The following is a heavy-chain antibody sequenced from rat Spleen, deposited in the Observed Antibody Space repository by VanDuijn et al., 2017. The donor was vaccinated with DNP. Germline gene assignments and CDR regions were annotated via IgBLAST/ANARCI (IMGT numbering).Heavy chain of an antibody. CDR2: ISNSGDTT. J-gene: IGHJ4*01. CDR1: GFSFSNHG. CDR3: ATHAPYNNHAMDA. V-gene: IGHV5S13*01. Sequence: EVQLVESGGGLVQPGRSMKLSCAASGFSFSNHGMAWVRQAPTKGLEWVASISNSGDTTHYRDSVKGRFTISRDNAKNTQYLQMDSLRSEDTATYYCATHAPYNNHAMDAWGQGTSVTVSS. D-gene: IGHD1-10*01.